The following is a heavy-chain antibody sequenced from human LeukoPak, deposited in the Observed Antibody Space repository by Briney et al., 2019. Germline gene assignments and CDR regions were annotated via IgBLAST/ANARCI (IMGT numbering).Heavy chain of an antibody. Sequence: QPGRSLRLSCAASGFTFSSYAMHWVRQAPGKGLEWVAVISYDGSNKYYADSVKGRFTISRDNSKNTLYLQMNSLRAEDTAVYYCAIIMITFGGVPPTDYWGQGTLVTVSS. D-gene: IGHD3-16*01. V-gene: IGHV3-30*04. CDR3: AIIMITFGGVPPTDY. J-gene: IGHJ4*02. CDR1: GFTFSSYA. CDR2: ISYDGSNK.